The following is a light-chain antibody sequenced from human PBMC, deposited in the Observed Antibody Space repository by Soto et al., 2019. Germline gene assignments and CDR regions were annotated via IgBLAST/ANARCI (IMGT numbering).Light chain of an antibody. J-gene: IGKJ1*01. CDR3: QQYRTYSRT. CDR1: QSLDSW. V-gene: IGKV1-5*01. Sequence: DIQMTQSPSTLSASVGDRVTITCRASQSLDSWLAWYQQKPGKAPKLLIYDASTLESGVPARFSGSFSGAEFTLTISSLQPGDFATYYCQQYRTYSRTFGRGTKVESK. CDR2: DAS.